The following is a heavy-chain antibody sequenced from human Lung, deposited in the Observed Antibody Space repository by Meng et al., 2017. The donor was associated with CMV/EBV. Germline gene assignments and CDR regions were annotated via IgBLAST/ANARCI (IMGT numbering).Heavy chain of an antibody. J-gene: IGHJ4*02. Sequence: SXXVSXKASGDMFSTYAITWVRQAPGQGLEWMGELIPILNAPNYAQKFQGRVRITADKSTTTAYMELSSLRSDDAAVYCCARALREDSSSASDSWGQGTLVTVSS. CDR3: ARALREDSSSASDS. CDR2: LIPILNAP. D-gene: IGHD6-6*01. V-gene: IGHV1-69*10. CDR1: GDMFSTYA.